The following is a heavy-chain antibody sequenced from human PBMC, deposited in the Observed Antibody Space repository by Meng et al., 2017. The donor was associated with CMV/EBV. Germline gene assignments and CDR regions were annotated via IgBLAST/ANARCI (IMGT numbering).Heavy chain of an antibody. Sequence: QLQLQRSGAGLVSPSETLSLPCTVSGGSISSSSYYWGWIRQPPGKGLEWIGSIYYSGSTYYNPSLKSRVTISVDTSKNQFSLKLSSVTAADTAVYYCARYYYDSSGYFDYWGQGTLVTVSS. CDR1: GGSISSSSYY. CDR3: ARYYYDSSGYFDY. CDR2: IYYSGST. J-gene: IGHJ4*02. V-gene: IGHV4-39*07. D-gene: IGHD3-22*01.